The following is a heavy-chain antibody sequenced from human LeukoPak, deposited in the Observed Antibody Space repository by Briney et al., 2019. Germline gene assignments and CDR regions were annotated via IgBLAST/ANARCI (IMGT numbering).Heavy chain of an antibody. CDR1: GFTFSKEW. J-gene: IGHJ6*02. D-gene: IGHD3-16*01. CDR2: IKSKTDGETT. Sequence: GGSLRLSCAASGFTFSKEWMSWVRQAPGKGLEWVARIKSKTDGETTEYAAPVKGRFTISRDDSQNTLYLQMNSLRAEDTAVYYCARDLGFPWNYYYGMDVWGQGTTVTVSS. V-gene: IGHV3-15*01. CDR3: ARDLGFPWNYYYGMDV.